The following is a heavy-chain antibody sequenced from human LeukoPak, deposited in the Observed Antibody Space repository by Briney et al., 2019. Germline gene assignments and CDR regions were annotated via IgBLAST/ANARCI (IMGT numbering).Heavy chain of an antibody. CDR3: ARDVVGATYFD. J-gene: IGHJ4*02. D-gene: IGHD1-26*01. CDR1: GFTVSSNY. Sequence: GGSLRLSCAASGFTVSSNYMTWVRQAPGKGLEWISIIYSGGSTSYADSVKGRFTISRDNSKNTLYLQMNSLRAEDTAVYYCARDVVGATYFDWGQGTLVTVSS. V-gene: IGHV3-53*01. CDR2: IYSGGST.